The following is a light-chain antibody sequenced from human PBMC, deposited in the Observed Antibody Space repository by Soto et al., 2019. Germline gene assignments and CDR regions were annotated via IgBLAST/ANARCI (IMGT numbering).Light chain of an antibody. CDR3: HKYNSAPLT. CDR2: DAS. Sequence: DIQMTQSPSSLSASVGDRVTITCRASEGISNYLAWYQQKPGRVPKLLIYDASTLQSGVPSRFSGSGSGAGFTLTISSLQPEDVASYYCHKYNSAPLTFDQGTKVEIK. V-gene: IGKV1-27*01. J-gene: IGKJ1*01. CDR1: EGISNY.